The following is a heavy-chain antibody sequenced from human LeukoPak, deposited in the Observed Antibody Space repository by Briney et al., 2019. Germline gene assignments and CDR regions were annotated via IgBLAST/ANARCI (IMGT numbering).Heavy chain of an antibody. V-gene: IGHV3-53*01. D-gene: IGHD3-10*01. CDR1: GFTVISNY. Sequence: PGGSLRLSCAASGFTVISNYMSWVRQAPGKGLEWVSVIRSGGSTVYADSVKGRFTISRDNSKNTLYLQLNSLRAEDTAVYYCAREGSGRTAYNDGLDVWGQGTMVTVSS. CDR3: AREGSGRTAYNDGLDV. J-gene: IGHJ3*01. CDR2: IRSGGST.